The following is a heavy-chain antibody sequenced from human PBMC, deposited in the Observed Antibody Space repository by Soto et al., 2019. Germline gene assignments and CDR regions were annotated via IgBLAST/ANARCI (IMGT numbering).Heavy chain of an antibody. CDR1: GYSFSDYD. V-gene: IGHV1-8*01. Sequence: QVQLVQSGAEVKKPGASVKVSCKASGYSFSDYDINWVRQATGQGPEWMGWMNPNSGNTGYAQKFQGSVTMTRNTSINTAYMELSSLGSEDTAVYYCARDNRYNWNDEGWFDPCGQGTLVTVSS. CDR2: MNPNSGNT. CDR3: ARDNRYNWNDEGWFDP. D-gene: IGHD1-20*01. J-gene: IGHJ5*02.